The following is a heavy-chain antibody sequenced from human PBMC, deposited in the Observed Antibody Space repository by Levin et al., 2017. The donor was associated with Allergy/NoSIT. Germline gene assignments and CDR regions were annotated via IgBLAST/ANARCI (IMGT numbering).Heavy chain of an antibody. CDR1: GFTVSTYY. CDR2: IYSGGST. J-gene: IGHJ6*02. D-gene: IGHD1-1*01. CDR3: ATNVNNYYYYGMDG. V-gene: IGHV3-66*01. Sequence: SGGSLRLSCAASGFTVSTYYMSWVRQAPGKGLEWVSIIYSGGSTYYADSVKGRFTISRDNSKNTLYLQMNSLRAEDTAVYYCATNVNNYYYYGMDGWGQGTTVTVSS.